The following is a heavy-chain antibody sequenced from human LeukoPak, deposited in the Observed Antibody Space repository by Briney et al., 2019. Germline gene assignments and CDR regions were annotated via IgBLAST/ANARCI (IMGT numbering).Heavy chain of an antibody. CDR1: GGSFSGYY. J-gene: IGHJ4*02. Sequence: SETLSLTCAVYGGSFSGYYWSWIRQPPGKGLEWIGEINYSGSTNYNPSLKSRVTISVDTSKNQFSLKLSSVTAADTAVYYCASAGWGSSYFDYWGQGTLVTVSS. D-gene: IGHD6-6*01. CDR2: INYSGST. CDR3: ASAGWGSSYFDY. V-gene: IGHV4-34*01.